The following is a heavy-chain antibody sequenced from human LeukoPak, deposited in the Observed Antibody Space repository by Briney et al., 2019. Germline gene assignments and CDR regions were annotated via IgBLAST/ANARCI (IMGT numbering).Heavy chain of an antibody. CDR1: GYTFTGYY. D-gene: IGHD3-22*01. V-gene: IGHV1-2*02. CDR3: ARNTYYYDSSGYEGPDY. Sequence: ASVKVSCKASGYTFTGYYMHWVRQAPGQGLEWMGWINPNSGGTNYAQKFQGRVTMTRDTSISTAYMEVSRLRSDDTAVYYCARNTYYYDSSGYEGPDYWGQGTLVTVSS. J-gene: IGHJ4*02. CDR2: INPNSGGT.